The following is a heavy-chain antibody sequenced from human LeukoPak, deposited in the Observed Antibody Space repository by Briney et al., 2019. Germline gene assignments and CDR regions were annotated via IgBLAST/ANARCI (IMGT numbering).Heavy chain of an antibody. CDR1: GYTFTTYG. V-gene: IGHV1-18*01. D-gene: IGHD6-13*01. CDR3: ARDHSSSGQLFDY. Sequence: GASVKVSCKASGYTFTTYGISWVQQAPGQGLEWMGWISAYNGNTKYAHELQGRVSMTTDTSTSTAYMEVRSLRSDDTAVYYCARDHSSSGQLFDYWGQGTLVTVSS. CDR2: ISAYNGNT. J-gene: IGHJ4*02.